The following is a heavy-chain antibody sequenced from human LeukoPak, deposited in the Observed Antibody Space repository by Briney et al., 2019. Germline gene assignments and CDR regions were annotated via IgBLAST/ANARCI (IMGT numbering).Heavy chain of an antibody. J-gene: IGHJ4*02. D-gene: IGHD3-22*01. CDR3: AKAVVPVISQHYFDY. CDR1: GFTFSISD. Sequence: GGSLRLSCAASGFTFSISDTHWVRQAPGKGLQWVSFISYDGSKKHCADSVQGRCTISRDNSKNTLYLQMNSLRAEDTAVYYCAKAVVPVISQHYFDYWGQGTLVTVSS. V-gene: IGHV3-30*02. CDR2: ISYDGSKK.